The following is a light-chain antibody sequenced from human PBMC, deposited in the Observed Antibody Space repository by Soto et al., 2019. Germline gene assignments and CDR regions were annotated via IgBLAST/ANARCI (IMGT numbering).Light chain of an antibody. J-gene: IGKJ2*01. CDR3: QQYGSSPPT. V-gene: IGKV3-20*01. CDR1: QTVSSSC. Sequence: EIVWTQSPGTLSLSPGEIATLSCRASQTVSSSCLAWYQQKPGQAPSLLIYGASSRATGIPDRFSGSGSGTDFTLTISRLEPEDFAVYYCQQYGSSPPTFGRGTKLEIK. CDR2: GAS.